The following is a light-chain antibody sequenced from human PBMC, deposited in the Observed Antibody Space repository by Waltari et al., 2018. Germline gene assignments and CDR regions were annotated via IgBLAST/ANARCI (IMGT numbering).Light chain of an antibody. CDR1: ALPKKY. V-gene: IGLV3-10*01. Sequence: SYELTQPPSVSVSPGQTARITCSGDALPKKYAYWYQQKSGQAPGLVIYEESKRPAGIPGRFSGSSSGTMATLTISGAQVEDEADYYGYSTDSSGNLNWVFGGGTKLTVL. CDR2: EES. CDR3: YSTDSSGNLNWV. J-gene: IGLJ3*02.